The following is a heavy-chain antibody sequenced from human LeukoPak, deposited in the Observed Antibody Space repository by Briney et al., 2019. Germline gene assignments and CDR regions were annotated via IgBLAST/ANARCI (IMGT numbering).Heavy chain of an antibody. V-gene: IGHV4-4*07. CDR3: AREGGYDSSGYNNY. CDR2: IYTSGST. Sequence: SETLSLTCTVSGGSISSYYWSWIRQPAGKGLEWIGRIYTSGSTNYNPSLKSRVTMSVYTSKNQFSLKLSSVTAADTAVYYCAREGGYDSSGYNNYWGQGTLVTVSS. D-gene: IGHD3-22*01. J-gene: IGHJ4*02. CDR1: GGSISSYY.